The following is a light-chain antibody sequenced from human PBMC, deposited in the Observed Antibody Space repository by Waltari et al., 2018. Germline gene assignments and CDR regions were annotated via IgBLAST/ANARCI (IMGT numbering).Light chain of an antibody. CDR1: QDITNA. Sequence: TISCRASQDITNALAWYQHKLGRAPKLLIYATSKLEGGVPARFSGRGSGTTYTLTIDSLQSDDSASYFCQQYFSVPLTFGGGSKIEI. CDR3: QQYFSVPLT. J-gene: IGKJ4*01. V-gene: IGKV1-NL1*01. CDR2: ATS.